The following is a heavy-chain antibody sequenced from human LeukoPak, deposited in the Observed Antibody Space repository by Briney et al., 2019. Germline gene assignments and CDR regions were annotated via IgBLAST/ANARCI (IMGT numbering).Heavy chain of an antibody. D-gene: IGHD3-10*01. V-gene: IGHV3-23*01. CDR3: AKCSANYYNDAFDT. J-gene: IGHJ3*02. Sequence: GGSLRLSCAASGFTFSNYAMNWVRQAPGKGLEWVAYIREDGGVTRYSDSVKDRFTISSDNTKNTLYLQMNSLRAEDTAIYYCAKCSANYYNDAFDTWGRGTMVTVSS. CDR2: IREDGGVT. CDR1: GFTFSNYA.